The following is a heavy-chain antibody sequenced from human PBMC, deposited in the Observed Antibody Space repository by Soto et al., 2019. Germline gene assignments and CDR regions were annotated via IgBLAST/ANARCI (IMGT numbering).Heavy chain of an antibody. CDR3: AQAGEVAAAGTWFDP. J-gene: IGHJ5*02. V-gene: IGHV4-30-4*01. Sequence: SETLSLTCTVSGGSISSGDYYWSWIRQPPGMGLEWIGYIYYSGSTYYNPSLKSRVTISVDTSKNQFSLQLNSVTPEDTAVYYCAQAGEVAAAGTWFDPWGQGTLVTVSS. CDR1: GGSISSGDYY. D-gene: IGHD6-13*01. CDR2: IYYSGST.